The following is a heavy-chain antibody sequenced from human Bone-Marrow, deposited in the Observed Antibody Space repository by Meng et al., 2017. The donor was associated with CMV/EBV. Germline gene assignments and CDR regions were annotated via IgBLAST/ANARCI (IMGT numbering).Heavy chain of an antibody. D-gene: IGHD3-3*01. Sequence: GESLKISCAASGFTFSTSWMHWVRQVPGKGLEWVSSISSSSSYIYYADSVKGRFTISRDNAKNSLYLQMNSLRAEDTAVYYCARDPIYYDFWSGYLRGDYYYYGMDVWGQGTTVPVSS. J-gene: IGHJ6*02. CDR1: GFTFSTSW. V-gene: IGHV3-21*01. CDR2: ISSSSSYI. CDR3: ARDPIYYDFWSGYLRGDYYYYGMDV.